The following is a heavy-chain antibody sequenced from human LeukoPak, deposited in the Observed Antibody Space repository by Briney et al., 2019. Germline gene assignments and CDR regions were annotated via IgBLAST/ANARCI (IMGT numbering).Heavy chain of an antibody. CDR1: GFTSNSYN. Sequence: NPGGSLRLSCAASGFTSNSYNMNWVRQAPGKGLEWVSYISSSSSTIYYADSVKGRFTISRDSAKTSLFLQMNSLRDEDTAVYYCARAYSSSSGRDAFDSWGLGTLVTVSS. CDR2: ISSSSSTI. J-gene: IGHJ3*02. CDR3: ARAYSSSSGRDAFDS. D-gene: IGHD6-6*01. V-gene: IGHV3-48*02.